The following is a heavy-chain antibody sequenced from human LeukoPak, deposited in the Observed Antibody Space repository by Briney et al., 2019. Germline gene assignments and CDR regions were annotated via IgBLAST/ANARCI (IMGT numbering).Heavy chain of an antibody. D-gene: IGHD4-17*01. Sequence: SETLSLTCAVSSGSLSVYSWGWIRQAPGKWLDWIGEIHHSGSTTYNSSLKNRVTISLDKPKSQFSLILTSVTAADTAVYYCTRQSGTVTPIDYWGQGILVTVSS. CDR3: TRQSGTVTPIDY. CDR2: IHHSGST. J-gene: IGHJ4*02. CDR1: SGSLSVYS. V-gene: IGHV4-34*01.